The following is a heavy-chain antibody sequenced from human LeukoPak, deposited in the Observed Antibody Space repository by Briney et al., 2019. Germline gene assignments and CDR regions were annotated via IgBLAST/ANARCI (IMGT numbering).Heavy chain of an antibody. V-gene: IGHV4-31*03. CDR1: GDSISSSYYY. Sequence: SETLSLACTVSGDSISSSYYYGGWTRQPPGKGLEWIGYIYYSGSAYYNPSLESRVTISVDTSRNQFSLKLSSVTAADTAVYYCARAYHNSYNYYFDAFDIWGPGTMVTVSS. D-gene: IGHD2/OR15-2a*01. CDR3: ARAYHNSYNYYFDAFDI. J-gene: IGHJ3*02. CDR2: IYYSGSA.